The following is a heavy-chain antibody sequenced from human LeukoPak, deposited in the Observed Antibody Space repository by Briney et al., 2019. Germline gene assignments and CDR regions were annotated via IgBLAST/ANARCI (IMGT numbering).Heavy chain of an antibody. Sequence: SVKVSCKASGGTFSSYAISWVRQAPGQGLEWMGGLIPIFGTANYAQKFQGRVKITADESTSTAYMELSSLRSEDTAVYYCARGPYTIEMATITSFDYWGQGTLVTVSS. D-gene: IGHD5-24*01. CDR3: ARGPYTIEMATITSFDY. CDR2: LIPIFGTA. J-gene: IGHJ4*02. V-gene: IGHV1-69*13. CDR1: GGTFSSYA.